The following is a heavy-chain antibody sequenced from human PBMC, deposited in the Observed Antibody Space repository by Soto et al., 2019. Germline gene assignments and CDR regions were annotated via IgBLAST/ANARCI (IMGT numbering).Heavy chain of an antibody. D-gene: IGHD2-21*01. CDR1: GYSFTSYW. Sequence: GESLKISCKGSGYSFTSYWIGWVRQMPGKGLEWMGIIYPGDSDTRYSPSFQGQVTISRDNSKNTLYLQMNSLRAEDAAVYYCACDTRYFDYWGQGTLVTVPS. CDR3: ACDTRYFDY. CDR2: IYPGDSDT. V-gene: IGHV5-51*01. J-gene: IGHJ4*02.